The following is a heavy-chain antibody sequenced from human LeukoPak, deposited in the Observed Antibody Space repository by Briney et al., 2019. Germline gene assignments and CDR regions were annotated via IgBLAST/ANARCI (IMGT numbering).Heavy chain of an antibody. D-gene: IGHD2-21*02. CDR1: GGSISSYY. Sequence: SETLSLTCTVSGGSISSYYWSWIRQPPGKGLEWIGYIHYSGSTNYNPSLKSRVTISVDTSKNQFSLKLSSVTAADTAVYYCASGYCGGACQLGGVDMWGQGTMVTVSS. V-gene: IGHV4-59*01. J-gene: IGHJ3*02. CDR3: ASGYCGGACQLGGVDM. CDR2: IHYSGST.